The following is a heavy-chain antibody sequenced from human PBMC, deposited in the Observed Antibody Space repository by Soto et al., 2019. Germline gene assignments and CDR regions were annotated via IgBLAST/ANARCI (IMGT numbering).Heavy chain of an antibody. J-gene: IGHJ4*02. CDR2: ISYDGSNK. CDR3: ASIGVDKAMVTRYYFDY. D-gene: IGHD5-18*01. Sequence: GGSLRLSCAASGFTFSSYGMHWVRQAPGKGLEWVAVISYDGSNKYYADSVKGRFTISRDNSKNTLYLQMNSLRAEDTAVYYCASIGVDKAMVTRYYFDYWGQGTLVTVSS. CDR1: GFTFSSYG. V-gene: IGHV3-30*03.